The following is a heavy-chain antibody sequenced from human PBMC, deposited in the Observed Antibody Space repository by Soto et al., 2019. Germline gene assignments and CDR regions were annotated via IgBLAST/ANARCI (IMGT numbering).Heavy chain of an antibody. Sequence: QVQLQESGPGLVKPLETLSLTCTVSGGFVNSDTHSWSWIRQIPGKRLGWIGFIYSGGSTKNPSPRSRVTMSVDTSKNQFSLKLRSVIVADTAVYHCARFVRSCSATTCSTRADVWGQGITVTVSS. V-gene: IGHV4-61*01. D-gene: IGHD2-2*01. CDR1: GGFVNSDTHS. J-gene: IGHJ6*02. CDR3: ARFVRSCSATTCSTRADV. CDR2: IYSGGST.